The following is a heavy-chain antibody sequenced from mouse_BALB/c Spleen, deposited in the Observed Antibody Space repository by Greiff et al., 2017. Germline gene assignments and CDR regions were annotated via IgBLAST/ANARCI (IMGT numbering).Heavy chain of an antibody. CDR1: GFTFSSYG. CDR3: ARDRGNRDYGFYYFDY. Sequence: EVKVVESGGGLVQPGGSLKLSCAASGFTFSSYGMSWVRQTPDKRLELVATINSNGGSTYYPDSVKGRFTISRDNAKNTLYLQMSSLKSEDTAMYYCARDRGNRDYGFYYFDYWGQGTTLTVSS. D-gene: IGHD2-4*01. V-gene: IGHV5-6-3*01. CDR2: INSNGGST. J-gene: IGHJ2*01.